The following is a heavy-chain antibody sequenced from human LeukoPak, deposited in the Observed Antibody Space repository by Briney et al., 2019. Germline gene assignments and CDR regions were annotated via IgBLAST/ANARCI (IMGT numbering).Heavy chain of an antibody. CDR3: ARFPRIQLWSSYGMDV. CDR1: GGSFSGYY. CDR2: INHSGST. D-gene: IGHD5-18*01. J-gene: IGHJ6*02. Sequence: SETLSLTCAVYGGSFSGYYWSWIRQPPGKGLEWIGEINHSGSTNYNPSLKSRVTISVDTSKNQFSLKLSSVTAADTAVYYCARFPRIQLWSSYGMDVWGQGTTVTASS. V-gene: IGHV4-34*01.